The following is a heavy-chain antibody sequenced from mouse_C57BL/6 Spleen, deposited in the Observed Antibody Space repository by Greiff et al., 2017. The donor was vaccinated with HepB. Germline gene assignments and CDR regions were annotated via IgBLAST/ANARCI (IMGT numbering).Heavy chain of an antibody. Sequence: QVQLQQPGAELVMPGASVKLSCKASGYTFTSYWMHWVKQRPGQGLEWIGEIDPSDSYTNYNQKFKGKSTLTLDKSSSTAYMQLSSLTSEDSAVYYCARRGLGQLYYFDYWGQGTTLTVSS. CDR1: GYTFTSYW. V-gene: IGHV1-69*01. CDR2: IDPSDSYT. J-gene: IGHJ2*01. CDR3: ARRGLGQLYYFDY. D-gene: IGHD3-3*01.